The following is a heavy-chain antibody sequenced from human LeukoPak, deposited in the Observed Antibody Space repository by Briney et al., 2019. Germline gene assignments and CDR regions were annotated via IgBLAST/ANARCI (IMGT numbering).Heavy chain of an antibody. D-gene: IGHD5-24*01. J-gene: IGHJ4*02. Sequence: ASVKVSCKASGYTFTSYDINWVRQATGQGLEWMGWMNPNSGNTGYAQKFQGRVTITRNTSISTAYMELSRLRSDDTAVYYCARAGGDGYSNDYWGQGTLVTVSS. CDR1: GYTFTSYD. V-gene: IGHV1-8*03. CDR2: MNPNSGNT. CDR3: ARAGGDGYSNDY.